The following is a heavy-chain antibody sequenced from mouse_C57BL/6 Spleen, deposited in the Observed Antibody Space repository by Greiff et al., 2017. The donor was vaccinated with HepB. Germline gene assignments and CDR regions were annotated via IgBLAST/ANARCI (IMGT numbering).Heavy chain of an antibody. CDR2: IDPEDGET. Sequence: VQLKESGAELVKPGASVKLSCTASGFNIKDYYMHWVKQRTEQGLEWIGRIDPEDGETKDAPKFQGKATITADTSSNTAYLQLSSLTSEDTAVYYCARSGPGTGYFDVWGTGTTVTVSS. CDR1: GFNIKDYY. CDR3: ARSGPGTGYFDV. V-gene: IGHV14-2*01. D-gene: IGHD3-1*01. J-gene: IGHJ1*03.